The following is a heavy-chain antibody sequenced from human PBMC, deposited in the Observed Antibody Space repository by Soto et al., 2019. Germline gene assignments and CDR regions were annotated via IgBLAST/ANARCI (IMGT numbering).Heavy chain of an antibody. CDR2: INPNSGGT. D-gene: IGHD6-19*01. J-gene: IGHJ3*02. CDR1: GYTFTGYY. CDR3: ARDWGGWLSESDAFDI. Sequence: QVQLVQSGAEVKKPGASVKVSCKASGYTFTGYYMHWVRQAPGQGLEWMGWINPNSGGTNYAQKFQGRVTMTRDTSISTAYMELSRLRSDDTAVYYGARDWGGWLSESDAFDIWGQGTMVTVSS. V-gene: IGHV1-2*02.